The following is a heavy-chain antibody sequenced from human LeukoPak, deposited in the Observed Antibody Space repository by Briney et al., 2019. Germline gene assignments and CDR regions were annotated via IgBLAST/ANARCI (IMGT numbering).Heavy chain of an antibody. J-gene: IGHJ4*02. V-gene: IGHV4-4*07. CDR1: GGSISSYY. D-gene: IGHD6-19*01. CDR2: IYTSGST. CDR3: ARSGPKSGYSSGWYQPNFDY. Sequence: PSETLSLTCTVSGGSISSYYWSWIRQPAGRGLEWIGRIYTSGSTNYNPSLKSRVTMSVDTSKNQFSLKLSSVTAADTAVYYCARSGPKSGYSSGWYQPNFDYWGQGTLVTVSS.